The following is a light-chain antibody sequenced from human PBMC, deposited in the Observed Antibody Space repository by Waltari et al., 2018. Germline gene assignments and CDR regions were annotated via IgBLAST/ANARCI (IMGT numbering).Light chain of an antibody. V-gene: IGKV4-1*01. CDR3: QQYYGTPLT. CDR1: RSVLYPPNNGNY. CDR2: GAS. Sequence: DIVMTQSPDSLAVSLGEGAPITCRSSRSVLYPPNNGNYLAGYQQNPGQPPNLLILGASIRESGVPDRFSGSGSWTDFTLTINSLQAEDVAVYYCQQYYGTPLTFGQGTKVEIK. J-gene: IGKJ1*01.